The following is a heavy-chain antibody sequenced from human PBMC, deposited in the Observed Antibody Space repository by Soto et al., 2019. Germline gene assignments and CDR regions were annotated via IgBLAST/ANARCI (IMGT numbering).Heavy chain of an antibody. Sequence: QITLKESGPPLVKPTQTLTLTCTFSAFSLSTGGVGVGWIRQPPGKALEWLALIYWDDDKRCSPTLRSRHTITKYTSNNQAVLTRPHNDPVHTSTYYCIQSRCGGDVLHSSASYYASGTDVWGQGTTVTVSS. V-gene: IGHV2-5*02. CDR2: IYWDDDK. J-gene: IGHJ6*02. CDR1: AFSLSTGGVG. CDR3: IQSRCGGDVLHSSASYYASGTDV. D-gene: IGHD2-21*02.